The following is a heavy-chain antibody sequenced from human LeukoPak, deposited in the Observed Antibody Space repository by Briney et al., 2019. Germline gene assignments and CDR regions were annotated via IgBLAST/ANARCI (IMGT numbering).Heavy chain of an antibody. CDR2: IIPIFGTA. V-gene: IGHV1-69*13. Sequence: GASVKVSCKASGGTFSSYAISWVRQAPGQGLEWMGGIIPIFGTANYAQKFQGRVTITADESTSTAYMELSSLRSEDTAVYYCARYKHYYDSSGMYYFDYWGQGTLATVSS. CDR3: ARYKHYYDSSGMYYFDY. J-gene: IGHJ4*02. CDR1: GGTFSSYA. D-gene: IGHD3-22*01.